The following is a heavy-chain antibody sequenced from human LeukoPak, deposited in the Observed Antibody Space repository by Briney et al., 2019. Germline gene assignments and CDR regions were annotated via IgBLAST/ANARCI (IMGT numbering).Heavy chain of an antibody. D-gene: IGHD6-6*01. CDR2: ISGSGGST. J-gene: IGHJ4*02. CDR3: ARPLTRSAPGY. CDR1: GFTVGSNY. V-gene: IGHV3-23*01. Sequence: AGGSLRLSCAASGFTVGSNYMSWVRQAPGKGLEWVSAISGSGGSTYYADSVKGRFTISRDNSKNTLCLQMNSLRAEDTAVYYCARPLTRSAPGYWGQGTLVTVSS.